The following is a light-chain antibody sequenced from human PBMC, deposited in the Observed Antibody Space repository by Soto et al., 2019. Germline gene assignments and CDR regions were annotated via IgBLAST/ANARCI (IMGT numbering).Light chain of an antibody. CDR1: QSVGGH. Sequence: EIVSTQSPATLSLSPGERATLSCRASQSVGGHLAWYQQKPGQAPRLLIYDASERATGIPARFSGSGSETDFTLTISSLEPDDFAVYYCQQRNNWPPSITFGQGTRLEIK. V-gene: IGKV3-11*01. J-gene: IGKJ5*01. CDR2: DAS. CDR3: QQRNNWPPSIT.